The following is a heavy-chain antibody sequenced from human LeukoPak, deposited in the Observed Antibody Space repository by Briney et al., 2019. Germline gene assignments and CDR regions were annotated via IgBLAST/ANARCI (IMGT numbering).Heavy chain of an antibody. CDR2: IRYDGSNK. CDR1: GFTFSSYG. CDR3: AKGAYDFWSGYYNPDYYYYYMDV. V-gene: IGHV3-30*02. D-gene: IGHD3-3*01. Sequence: PGGSLRLSCAASGFTFSSYGMHRVRQAPGKGLEWVAFIRYDGSNKYYADSVKGRFTISRDNSKNTLYLQMNSLRAEDTAVYYCAKGAYDFWSGYYNPDYYYYYMDVWGKGTTVTVSS. J-gene: IGHJ6*03.